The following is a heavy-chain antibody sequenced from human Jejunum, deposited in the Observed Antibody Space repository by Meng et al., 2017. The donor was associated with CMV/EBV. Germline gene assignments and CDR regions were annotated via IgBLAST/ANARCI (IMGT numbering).Heavy chain of an antibody. CDR3: ARDLCSGGTCYTGFDY. D-gene: IGHD2-15*01. Sequence: YTFSNFGFRWVRQAPGQGLEWMGWINAYTGDTKYAQNIQGRVTMTTDTSTSTAYMELGSLRSDDTAVYYCARDLCSGGTCYTGFDYWGQGTLVTVSS. CDR2: INAYTGDT. V-gene: IGHV1-18*01. J-gene: IGHJ4*02. CDR1: YTFSNFG.